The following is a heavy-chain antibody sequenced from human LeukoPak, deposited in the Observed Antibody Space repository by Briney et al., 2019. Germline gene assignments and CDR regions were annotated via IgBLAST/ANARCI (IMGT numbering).Heavy chain of an antibody. CDR1: GFTFGHNA. V-gene: IGHV3-23*01. D-gene: IGHD6-6*01. CDR3: AKGAPSSSSIFDF. CDR2: LSGSGGDT. J-gene: IGHJ4*02. Sequence: PGGSLRLSCVASGFTFGHNAMAWVRQAPGKRLEWVSALSGSGGDTFYADSVKGRFTISRDNSKNTLYQQLSSLRPDDTAVYYCAKGAPSSSSIFDFWGPGTLVTVSS.